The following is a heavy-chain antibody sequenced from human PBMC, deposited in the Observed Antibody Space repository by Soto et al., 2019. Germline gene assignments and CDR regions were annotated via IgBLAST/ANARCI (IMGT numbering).Heavy chain of an antibody. CDR3: ARIDTAMVRYYYYGMDV. Sequence: EVQLVQSGAEVKKPGESLRISCKGSGYSFTSYWISWVRQMPGKGLEWMGRIDPSDSYTNYSPSFQGHVTISADKSISTAYLQWSSLKASDTAMYYCARIDTAMVRYYYYGMDVWGQGTTVTVSS. J-gene: IGHJ6*02. D-gene: IGHD5-18*01. CDR2: IDPSDSYT. CDR1: GYSFTSYW. V-gene: IGHV5-10-1*03.